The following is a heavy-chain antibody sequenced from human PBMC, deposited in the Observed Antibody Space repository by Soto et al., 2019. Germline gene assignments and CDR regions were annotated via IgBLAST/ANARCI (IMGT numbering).Heavy chain of an antibody. V-gene: IGHV3-23*01. CDR2: ISGDGGAT. Sequence: GGSLRLSCAASGFAFSSFAMSWVRQAPGKGLEWVSAISGDGGATFYADSVNGRFTISRDNSEKTLYLQMTSLRAEDTAVYYCAKQWQGFQQLRFTDFWGHGTLVTVSS. CDR1: GFAFSSFA. J-gene: IGHJ4*01. D-gene: IGHD3-3*01. CDR3: AKQWQGFQQLRFTDF.